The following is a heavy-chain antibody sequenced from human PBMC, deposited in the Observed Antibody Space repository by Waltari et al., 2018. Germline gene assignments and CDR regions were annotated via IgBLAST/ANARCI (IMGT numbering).Heavy chain of an antibody. J-gene: IGHJ4*02. D-gene: IGHD3-3*01. CDR2: IYYSGST. Sequence: QVQLQESGPGLVKPSETLSLTCTVSGGSISSYYWSWIRQPPGKGLEWIGYIYYSGSTNYYPSLKSRVTISVDTSKNQFSLKLSSVTAADTAVYYCASHVYDFWSGYYIGYWGQGTLVTVSS. CDR1: GGSISSYY. V-gene: IGHV4-59*01. CDR3: ASHVYDFWSGYYIGY.